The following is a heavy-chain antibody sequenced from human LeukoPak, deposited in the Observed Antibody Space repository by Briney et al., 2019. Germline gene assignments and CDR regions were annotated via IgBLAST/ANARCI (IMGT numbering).Heavy chain of an antibody. J-gene: IGHJ6*03. CDR2: INSDGSST. CDR3: ARSAAAGFSYYSYYLDV. D-gene: IGHD6-13*01. Sequence: GGSLRLSCAVSGFTLSSYTMNWVRQAPGKGLVWVSRINSDGSSTTYADSVKGRFTISRDNAKNTLYLQMNSLRAEDTAVYYCARSAAAGFSYYSYYLDVWGKGTTVTIFS. V-gene: IGHV3-74*01. CDR1: GFTLSSYT.